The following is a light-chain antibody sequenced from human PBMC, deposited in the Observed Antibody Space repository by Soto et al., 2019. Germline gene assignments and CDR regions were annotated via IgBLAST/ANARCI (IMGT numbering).Light chain of an antibody. CDR3: QQYNSYPST. CDR1: QSISSW. CDR2: KAS. V-gene: IGKV1-5*03. Sequence: DIQMTQSPSTLSASVGDRVTITCRASQSISSWLAWYQQKPGKAPKVLIYKASSLESGVPSRFSGSGSGTEFTLTISSLQPDDFASYYRQQYNSYPSTFGPGTKVDI. J-gene: IGKJ1*01.